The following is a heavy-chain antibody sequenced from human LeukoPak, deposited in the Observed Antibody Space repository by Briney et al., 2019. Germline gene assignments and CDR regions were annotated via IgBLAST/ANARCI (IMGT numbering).Heavy chain of an antibody. D-gene: IGHD2-21*02. CDR2: IWYDGSNK. V-gene: IGHV3-33*01. J-gene: IGHJ4*02. CDR3: ARDRLGVTHFDY. CDR1: GFTVSSYG. Sequence: GRSLRLSCAASGFTVSSYGMHWVRQAPGKGLEWVAVIWYDGSNKYYAESVKGRFTISRDNSKNTMYLQMESLIAEDTAVYYCARDRLGVTHFDYWGQGTLVTVSS.